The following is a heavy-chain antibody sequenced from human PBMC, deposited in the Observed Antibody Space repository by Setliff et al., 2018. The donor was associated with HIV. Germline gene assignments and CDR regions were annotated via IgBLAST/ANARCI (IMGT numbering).Heavy chain of an antibody. J-gene: IGHJ6*02. CDR2: INPNSGGT. Sequence: ASVKVSCKAPGDTFTGYYMHWVRQAPGQGLEWMGWINPNSGGTNYAQKFQGRVIMTRDTSISTAYMQLSRLRSDDTAVDYCARDRLSYNFYYYGMDVWGQGTTVTVSS. V-gene: IGHV1-2*02. D-gene: IGHD1-26*01. CDR1: GDTFTGYY. CDR3: ARDRLSYNFYYYGMDV.